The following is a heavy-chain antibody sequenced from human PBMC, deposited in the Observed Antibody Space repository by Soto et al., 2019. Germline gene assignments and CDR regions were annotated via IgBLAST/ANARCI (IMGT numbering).Heavy chain of an antibody. CDR3: ARRLRVIVVVPAAHEADAFDI. CDR2: INHSGST. D-gene: IGHD2-2*01. CDR1: GGSISGYY. Sequence: PSETLSLTCAVYGGSISGYYWSWIRQPPGKGLEWIGEINHSGSTNYNPSLKSRVTISVDTSKNQFSLKLSSVTAADTAVYYCARRLRVIVVVPAAHEADAFDIWGQGTMVTVSS. J-gene: IGHJ3*02. V-gene: IGHV4-34*01.